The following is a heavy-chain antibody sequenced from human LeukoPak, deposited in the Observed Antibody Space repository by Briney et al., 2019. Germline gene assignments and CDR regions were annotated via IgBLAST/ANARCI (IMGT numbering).Heavy chain of an antibody. CDR3: ARGQEIVVVVAATGDY. D-gene: IGHD2-15*01. V-gene: IGHV3-21*01. Sequence: AGGSLRLSCAASGFTFSSYSMNWVRQAPGKGLEWVSSISSSSTYTYYADSVKGRFTISRDNARNSLYLQMNSLRAEDTAVYYCARGQEIVVVVAATGDYWGQGTLVTVSS. CDR2: ISSSSTYT. CDR1: GFTFSSYS. J-gene: IGHJ4*02.